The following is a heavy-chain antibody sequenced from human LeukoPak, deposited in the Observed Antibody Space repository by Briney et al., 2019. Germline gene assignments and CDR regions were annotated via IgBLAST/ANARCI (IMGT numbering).Heavy chain of an antibody. CDR2: VYYSGRT. CDR3: VTHGENNFGWGRCLLDY. D-gene: IGHD3-16*01. V-gene: IGHV4-39*01. Sequence: PSDTLSLTCSVSAGSFTGNYIYWARIRQPPGKGLEWIGSVYYSGRTYYSPSLKSRVTISVDTSRNQFSLMLNAVTDADSAVHCRVTHGENNFGWGRCLLDYWGHGTLVIVSS. CDR1: AGSFTGNYIY. J-gene: IGHJ4*01.